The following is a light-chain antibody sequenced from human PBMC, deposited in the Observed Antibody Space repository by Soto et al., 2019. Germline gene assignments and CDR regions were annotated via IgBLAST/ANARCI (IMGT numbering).Light chain of an antibody. CDR3: QQSYSTPRT. Sequence: DIQMNQSPSSLSASVGDRVNITCRASQSISGYLNWYQQKRAKAPKLLIYAASSLQSGVPSRFSGSRSGTDFTLTIISLQPEDFATYYCQQSYSTPRTFGQGTKLEIK. J-gene: IGKJ1*01. CDR2: AAS. V-gene: IGKV1-39*01. CDR1: QSISGY.